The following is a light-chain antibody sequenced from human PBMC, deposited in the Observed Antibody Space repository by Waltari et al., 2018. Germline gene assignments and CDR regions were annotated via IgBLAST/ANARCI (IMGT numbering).Light chain of an antibody. V-gene: IGKV3-20*01. J-gene: IGKJ2*01. CDR3: QHYGSSPYL. Sequence: DTVLTQSPGTLSLSTGESVSLSCRASQTLNNNYLVWYQQKPGQAPGLLIHGTSKRATGVPDRFSGSGSGTDFTLTISRLEAEDSAVYYCQHYGSSPYLFGRGTKLEIK. CDR2: GTS. CDR1: QTLNNNY.